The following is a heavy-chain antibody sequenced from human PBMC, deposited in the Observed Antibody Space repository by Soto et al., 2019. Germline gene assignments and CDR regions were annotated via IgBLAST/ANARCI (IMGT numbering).Heavy chain of an antibody. D-gene: IGHD6-13*01. J-gene: IGHJ4*02. CDR3: AGEPAYSSSWEYYFDY. CDR1: GGSISSGDYY. V-gene: IGHV4-30-4*01. CDR2: IYYSGST. Sequence: QVQLQESGPGLVKPSQTLSLTCTVSGGSISSGDYYWSWIRQPPGKGLEWIGYIYYSGSTYYNPSLKSRVTISVDTSKNQSSLKLSSVTAAGTAVYYCAGEPAYSSSWEYYFDYWGQGTLVTVSS.